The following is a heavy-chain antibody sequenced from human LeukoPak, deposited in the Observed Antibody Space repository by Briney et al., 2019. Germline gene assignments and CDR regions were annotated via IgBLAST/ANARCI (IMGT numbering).Heavy chain of an antibody. D-gene: IGHD5-18*01. CDR1: GYSIHSGYY. CDR3: ARDGGARGYSFIRGQNAFDI. V-gene: IGHV4-38-2*02. Sequence: SETLSLTCIVSGYSIHSGYYWGWVRQPPGKGLEWIGSIYHSGSTYYNPSLKSRVTISVDTSKNQFSLNLSSVTAEDTAVYYCARDGGARGYSFIRGQNAFDIWGQGTMATVSS. CDR2: IYHSGST. J-gene: IGHJ3*02.